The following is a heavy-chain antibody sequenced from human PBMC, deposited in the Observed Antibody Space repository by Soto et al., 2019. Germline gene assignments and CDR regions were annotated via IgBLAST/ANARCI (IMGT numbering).Heavy chain of an antibody. J-gene: IGHJ4*02. D-gene: IGHD6-13*01. V-gene: IGHV3-30*18. Sequence: QVQLVESGGGVVRPGRSLRLTGAASGFTFRNYGMHWVRQAPGKGLEWVAVISQDGSGKYYADSMKGRFIISRDNSENTLFLNMNSLQPEDTAVYDCAKVNQNLVHDYWGQGPLVTVSS. CDR3: AKVNQNLVHDY. CDR2: ISQDGSGK. CDR1: GFTFRNYG.